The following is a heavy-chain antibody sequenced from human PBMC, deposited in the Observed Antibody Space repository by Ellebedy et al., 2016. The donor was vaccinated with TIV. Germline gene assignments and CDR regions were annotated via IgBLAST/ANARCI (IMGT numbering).Heavy chain of an antibody. CDR1: GDSISNSSYY. CDR3: ARVARYFDWLPHDAFDI. Sequence: MPSETLSLTCAVSGDSISNSSYYWGWIRQPPGKGLEWIGSIFGNTYYNPSLRSRVTISVDMSKNQFSLKLRSVTAADTAVYYCARVARYFDWLPHDAFDIWGQGTMVTVSS. J-gene: IGHJ3*02. V-gene: IGHV4-39*01. D-gene: IGHD3-9*01. CDR2: IFGNT.